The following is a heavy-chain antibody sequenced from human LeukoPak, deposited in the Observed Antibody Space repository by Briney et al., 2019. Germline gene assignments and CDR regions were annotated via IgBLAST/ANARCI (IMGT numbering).Heavy chain of an antibody. J-gene: IGHJ6*02. V-gene: IGHV1-2*02. D-gene: IGHD2-15*01. CDR2: INPNSGGT. CDR1: GYTFTGYY. Sequence: ASVRVSCTPSGYTFTGYYMHSVRQTPGQRLERMGWINPNSGGTNYAQKFQGRVTMTRDTSISTAYMELSRLRSDDTAVYYCARGHIVVVVAATPRRGMDVWGQGTTVTVSS. CDR3: ARGHIVVVVAATPRRGMDV.